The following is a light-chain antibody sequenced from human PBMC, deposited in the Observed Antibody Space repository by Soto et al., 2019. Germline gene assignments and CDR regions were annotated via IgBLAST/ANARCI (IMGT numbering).Light chain of an antibody. V-gene: IGKV3D-15*01. CDR1: QSVDND. Sequence: EIVMTQSPATLSVSPGDRATLSCRASQSVDNDLAWYQQKPGQPPRLLIYDASTRATGIPARFSGSQSGIEFTLTISSLLSEDFAVYSCQHYNNWPLTFGGGTKVEIK. J-gene: IGKJ4*01. CDR3: QHYNNWPLT. CDR2: DAS.